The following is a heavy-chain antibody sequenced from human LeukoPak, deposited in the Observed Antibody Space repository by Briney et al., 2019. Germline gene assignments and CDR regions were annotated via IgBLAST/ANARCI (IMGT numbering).Heavy chain of an antibody. V-gene: IGHV4-59*01. J-gene: IGHJ4*02. CDR2: IYNSGST. D-gene: IGHD6-19*01. Sequence: SETLSLTCTVSGVSISSYYRSWIRQPPGKGLEWIGYIYNSGSTNYNPSLKSRVTISVDTSKNQFSLKLSSVTAAHTAVYYCARDPYSTGWYYFDYWGQGTLVTVSS. CDR1: GVSISSYY. CDR3: ARDPYSTGWYYFDY.